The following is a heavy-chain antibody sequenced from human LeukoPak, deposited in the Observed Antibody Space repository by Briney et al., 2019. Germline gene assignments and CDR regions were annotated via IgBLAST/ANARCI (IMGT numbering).Heavy chain of an antibody. CDR1: GSSISSYY. D-gene: IGHD1-26*01. CDR3: ARVRSGEGAFDY. J-gene: IGHJ4*02. Sequence: TAETLSLTCTAAGSSISSYYWSWIRQPPGKGLEWSGYIYCSGSTNYNPSLKSRVTISVDTSKNQFSLKLSSVTAADTAVYYCARVRSGEGAFDYWGQGTLVTVSS. CDR2: IYCSGST. V-gene: IGHV4-59*01.